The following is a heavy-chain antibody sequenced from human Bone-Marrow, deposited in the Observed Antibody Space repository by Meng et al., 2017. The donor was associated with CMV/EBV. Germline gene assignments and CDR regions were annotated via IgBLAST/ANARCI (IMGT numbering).Heavy chain of an antibody. CDR3: KVVVVVPAADTPYGMDV. Sequence: GGSLKISCAASGFTFSGSAMHWVRQASGKGLEWVGRIRSKANSYATAYAASVKGRFTISRDDSKNTAYLQMNSLKTEDTAVYYCKVVVVVPAADTPYGMDVWGQGTTVTVSS. V-gene: IGHV3-73*01. D-gene: IGHD2-2*01. J-gene: IGHJ6*02. CDR1: GFTFSGSA. CDR2: IRSKANSYAT.